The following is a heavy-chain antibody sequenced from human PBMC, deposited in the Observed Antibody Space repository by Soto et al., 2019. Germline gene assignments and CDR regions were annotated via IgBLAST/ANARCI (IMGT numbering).Heavy chain of an antibody. CDR2: IYYSGST. Sequence: SETLSLTCTVSGGSISSSSYYWGWIRQPPGKGLEWIGSIYYSGSTYYNPSLKSRVTISVDTSKNQFSLKLSSVTAADTAVYYCARHILEDYYGSGRGRGYYFDYWGQGTLVTVSS. D-gene: IGHD3-10*01. J-gene: IGHJ4*02. CDR3: ARHILEDYYGSGRGRGYYFDY. CDR1: GGSISSSSYY. V-gene: IGHV4-39*01.